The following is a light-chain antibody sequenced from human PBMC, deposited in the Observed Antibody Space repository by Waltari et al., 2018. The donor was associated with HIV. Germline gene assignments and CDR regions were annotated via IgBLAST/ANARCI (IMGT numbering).Light chain of an antibody. J-gene: IGLJ2*01. CDR3: AAWDDSLNGPV. V-gene: IGLV1-44*01. CDR1: SSNIGSNT. Sequence: QSVLTQPPSASGTPGQRVTISCSGSSSNIGSNTVNWYQQLQGTTPKLLIYTNIHRPSGGPDLFSGSGSGTSASLAISGLQSEDEADYYCAAWDDSLNGPVFGGGTKLTVL. CDR2: TNI.